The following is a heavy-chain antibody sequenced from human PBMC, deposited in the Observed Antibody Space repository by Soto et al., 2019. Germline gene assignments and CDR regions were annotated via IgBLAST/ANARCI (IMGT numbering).Heavy chain of an antibody. CDR1: GFTFSDHY. J-gene: IGHJ6*04. CDR2: MSGSGSSE. D-gene: IGHD3-16*01. CDR3: AREISYVSGGHLDYGMDV. V-gene: IGHV3-11*01. Sequence: GGSLRLSCSASGFTFSDHYMAWIRQAPGKGLEIVAHMSGSGSSEDYGDSVKGRFSIFRENSKNLLFLQMFFLRAEDTAVYYCAREISYVSGGHLDYGMDVLGKGPAGSDSS.